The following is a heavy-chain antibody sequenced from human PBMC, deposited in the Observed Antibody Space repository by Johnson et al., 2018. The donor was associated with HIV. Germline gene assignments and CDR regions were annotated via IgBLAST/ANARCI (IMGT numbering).Heavy chain of an antibody. CDR3: ARGSYDGDAFDM. V-gene: IGHV3-30*14. CDR2: IRYDGSIG. Sequence: QVQLVESGGGVVHPGRSLGLSCAAPGFTFSSYPLHWVQAPGKGREWLAFIRYDGSIGFYVDSVEGRFTISRDNSNTTLFRQMNSLRSEDTAVYYCARGSYDGDAFDMWGQGTMVTVSS. CDR1: GFTFSSYP. D-gene: IGHD1-26*01. J-gene: IGHJ3*02.